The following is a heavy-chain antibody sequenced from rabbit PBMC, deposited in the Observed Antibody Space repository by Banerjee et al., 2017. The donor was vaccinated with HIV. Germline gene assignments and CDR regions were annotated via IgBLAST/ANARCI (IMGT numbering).Heavy chain of an antibody. Sequence: VQPGGSLTLSCKASGFDLSSYAMNWVRQAPGKGLEWIGYIDLVFGNTYYASWVNGRFTISSHNAQNTLYLQLNSLTAADTATYFCVRENYAYGYDGYAYARLDLWGPGTLVTVS. CDR2: IDLVFGNT. CDR3: VRENYAYGYDGYAYARLDL. D-gene: IGHD6-1*01. CDR1: GFDLSSYA. V-gene: IGHV1S47*01. J-gene: IGHJ6*01.